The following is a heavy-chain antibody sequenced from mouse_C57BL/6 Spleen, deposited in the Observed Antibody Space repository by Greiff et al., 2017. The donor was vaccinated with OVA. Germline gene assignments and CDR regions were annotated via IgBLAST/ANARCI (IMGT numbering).Heavy chain of an antibody. J-gene: IGHJ4*01. CDR2: IYPGDGDT. Sequence: VQLQQSGAELVKPGASVKISCKASGYAFSSYWMNWVKQRPGKGLEWIGQIYPGDGDTNYNGKFKGKATLTADKSSSTAYMQLSSLTSEDSAVYFWARPGSNYGSYAMDYWGQGTSVTVSS. V-gene: IGHV1-80*01. CDR3: ARPGSNYGSYAMDY. D-gene: IGHD2-5*01. CDR1: GYAFSSYW.